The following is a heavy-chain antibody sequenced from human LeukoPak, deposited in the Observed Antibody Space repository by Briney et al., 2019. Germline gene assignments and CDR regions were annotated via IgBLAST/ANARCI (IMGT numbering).Heavy chain of an antibody. CDR2: IIPIFGTA. D-gene: IGHD6-19*01. Sequence: GSSVKVSRKASGGTFSSYAISWVRQAPGQGLEWMGGIIPIFGTANYAQKFQGRVTITADESTSTAYMELSSLRSEDTAVYYCAGPPPYSSGWYHPFDYWGQGTLVTVSS. V-gene: IGHV1-69*01. CDR3: AGPPPYSSGWYHPFDY. CDR1: GGTFSSYA. J-gene: IGHJ4*02.